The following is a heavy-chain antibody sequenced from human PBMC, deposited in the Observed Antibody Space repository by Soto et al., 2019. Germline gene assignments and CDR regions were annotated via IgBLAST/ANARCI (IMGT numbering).Heavy chain of an antibody. CDR2: IKRDGSET. CDR1: GFTFSNYW. Sequence: EVQLVESGGGLVQSGGSLRLSCVASGFTFSNYWMTWVRQAPGKGLEWVANIKRDGSETYLVDYVRGRFTISRDNAKKSLYLQMNSLRAEDTAVYYCAKDDNYCAGGICYDVFDIWGQGTMVTVSS. D-gene: IGHD2-8*02. V-gene: IGHV3-7*05. J-gene: IGHJ3*02. CDR3: AKDDNYCAGGICYDVFDI.